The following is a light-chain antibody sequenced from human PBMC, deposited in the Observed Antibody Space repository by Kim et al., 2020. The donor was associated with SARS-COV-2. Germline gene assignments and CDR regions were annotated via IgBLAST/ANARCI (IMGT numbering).Light chain of an antibody. J-gene: IGKJ1*01. Sequence: EIVMTQSPATLSVSPGERATISCRASQSVSSNLAWYQQKPGQAPRLLIYGASTRATGIPVRFSGSGSGTEFTLTISSLQSEDFAIYFCQQYNKWQPGTVGQGTKAERK. CDR1: QSVSSN. V-gene: IGKV3-15*01. CDR2: GAS. CDR3: QQYNKWQPGT.